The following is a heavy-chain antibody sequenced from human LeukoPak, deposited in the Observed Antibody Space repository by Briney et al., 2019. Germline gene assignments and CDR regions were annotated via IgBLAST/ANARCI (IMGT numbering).Heavy chain of an antibody. J-gene: IGHJ4*02. CDR2: IIPIFGTA. CDR3: ARDRRNRVYGGNLYYFDY. D-gene: IGHD4-23*01. V-gene: IGHV1-69*05. Sequence: LVKVSCKASGGTFSSYAISWVRQAPGQGLEWMGRIIPIFGTANYAQKFQGRVTITTDESTSTAYMELSSLRSEDTAVYYCARDRRNRVYGGNLYYFDYWGQGTLVTVSS. CDR1: GGTFSSYA.